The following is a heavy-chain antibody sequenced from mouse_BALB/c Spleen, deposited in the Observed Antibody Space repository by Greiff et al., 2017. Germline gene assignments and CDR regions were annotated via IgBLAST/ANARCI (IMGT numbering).Heavy chain of an antibody. Sequence: LVESGAELVRSGASVKLSCTASGFNIKDYYMHWVKQRPEQGLEWIGWIDPENGDTEYAPKFQGKATMTADTSSNTAYLQLSSLTSEDTAVYYCNANPGEENFDYWGQGTTLTVSS. CDR1: GFNIKDYY. CDR3: NANPGEENFDY. CDR2: IDPENGDT. J-gene: IGHJ2*01. V-gene: IGHV14-4*02.